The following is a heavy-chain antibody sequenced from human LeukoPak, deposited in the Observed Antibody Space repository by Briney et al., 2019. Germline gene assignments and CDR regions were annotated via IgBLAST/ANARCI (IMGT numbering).Heavy chain of an antibody. CDR1: GGSIRGSYYY. CDR2: IYDSGST. D-gene: IGHD3-10*01. Sequence: SETLSLTCTVSGGSIRGSYYYWGWIRQPPGKGLEWIGSIYDSGSTYYNPSLKSRVTISVDTSKNQFSLKLNSVTAADTAVYYCARSDYGSGNYYWSLDYWGQGTLVTVSS. V-gene: IGHV4-39*01. CDR3: ARSDYGSGNYYWSLDY. J-gene: IGHJ4*02.